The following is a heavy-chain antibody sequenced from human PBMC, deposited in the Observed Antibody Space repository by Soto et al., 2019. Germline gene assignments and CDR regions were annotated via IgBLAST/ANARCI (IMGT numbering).Heavy chain of an antibody. V-gene: IGHV3-74*01. CDR1: RGAFGDYW. CDR3: AARPLLPGAP. CDR2: INRDANDI. J-gene: IGHJ3*01. D-gene: IGHD3-22*01. Sequence: EVQLVESGGGLVQPGGSLRLSCEASRGAFGDYWMHWVRQAPGKGLVWVSRINRDANDIIYADSVKGRFTASRDNAKNMVFLQMNSLRVEDTAVYYCAARPLLPGAPWGQGTMVTVSS.